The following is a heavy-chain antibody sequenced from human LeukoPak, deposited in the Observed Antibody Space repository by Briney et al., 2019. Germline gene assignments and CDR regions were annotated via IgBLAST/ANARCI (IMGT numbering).Heavy chain of an antibody. Sequence: SVKVSCKASGYTFTGYYMHWVRQAPGQGLEWMGGIIPIFGTANYAQKFQGRVTITADKSTSTAYMELSSLRSEDTAVYYCARQRLLEPYYYYYYMDVWGKGTTVTVSS. D-gene: IGHD3-3*01. V-gene: IGHV1-69*06. J-gene: IGHJ6*03. CDR3: ARQRLLEPYYYYYYMDV. CDR2: IIPIFGTA. CDR1: GYTFTGYY.